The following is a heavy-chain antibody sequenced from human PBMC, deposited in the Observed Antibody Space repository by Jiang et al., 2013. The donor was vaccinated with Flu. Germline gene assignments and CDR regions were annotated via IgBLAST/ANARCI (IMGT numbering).Heavy chain of an antibody. Sequence: SGPGLVKPSETLSLTCAVSGYSIRSGYYWGWIRQPPGKGLEWIGSIHHGGSTYYNPSLKSRVTISVDTSKNQFSLNLSSVTAADTAVYYCARPLDSNNWFDPWGQGTLVTVSS. CDR1: GYSIRSGYY. D-gene: IGHD3-22*01. CDR2: IHHGGST. J-gene: IGHJ5*02. CDR3: ARPLDSNNWFDP. V-gene: IGHV4-38-2*01.